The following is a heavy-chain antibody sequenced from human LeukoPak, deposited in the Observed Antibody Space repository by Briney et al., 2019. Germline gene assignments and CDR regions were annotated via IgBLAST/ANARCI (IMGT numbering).Heavy chain of an antibody. V-gene: IGHV3-30-3*01. D-gene: IGHD6-13*01. J-gene: IGHJ4*02. Sequence: GRSLRLSCAASGFTFSSYAMHWVRQAPGKGLEWVAVRSYDGSNKYYADSVKGRFTISRDNSKNTLYLQMKSLRAEDTAVYYCARDGSDYRFRGNIEAAGSLDYWGQGTLVTFSS. CDR2: RSYDGSNK. CDR3: ARDGSDYRFRGNIEAAGSLDY. CDR1: GFTFSSYA.